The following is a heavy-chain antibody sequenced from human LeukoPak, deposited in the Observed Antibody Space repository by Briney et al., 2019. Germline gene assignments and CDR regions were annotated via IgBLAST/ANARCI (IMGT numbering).Heavy chain of an antibody. V-gene: IGHV4-34*01. CDR3: ARAWYFDL. CDR2: INHSGST. CDR1: GGSFSGYY. J-gene: IGHJ2*01. Sequence: SETLSLTCAVYGGSFSGYYWSWIRQPPGKGLEWIGEINHSGSTSYNPSLKSRVTISVDTSKNQFSLKLSSVTAADTAVYYCARAWYFDLWGRGTLVTVSS.